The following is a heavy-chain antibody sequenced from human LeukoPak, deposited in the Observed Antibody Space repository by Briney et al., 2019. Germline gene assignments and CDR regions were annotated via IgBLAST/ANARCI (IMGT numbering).Heavy chain of an antibody. CDR3: ARGSEYLDNWFDP. Sequence: PGGSLRLSCAASGFIFSNYGMNWVRQAPGKGLEWISYISGSSSLIHQADSVKGRFTISRDNAKNLVSLQMSSLRDEDTAVYYCARGSEYLDNWFDPWGQGTLVTVSS. J-gene: IGHJ5*02. V-gene: IGHV3-48*02. CDR1: GFIFSNYG. D-gene: IGHD1-14*01. CDR2: ISGSSSLI.